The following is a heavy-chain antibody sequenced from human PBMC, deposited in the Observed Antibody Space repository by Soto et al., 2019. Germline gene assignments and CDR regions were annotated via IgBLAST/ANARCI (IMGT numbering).Heavy chain of an antibody. Sequence: QVQLQQWGAGLLKPSETLSLTCAVHGGSFSGFYWTWIRQPPGKGLEWIGEINHSGSSNYNPPLKSRVTMSLDTSRNQFSLSLNSVTAADTAVYYCARMAAPWYFDLWGRGTLVTVSS. J-gene: IGHJ2*01. CDR3: ARMAAPWYFDL. D-gene: IGHD6-13*01. CDR1: GGSFSGFY. V-gene: IGHV4-34*01. CDR2: INHSGSS.